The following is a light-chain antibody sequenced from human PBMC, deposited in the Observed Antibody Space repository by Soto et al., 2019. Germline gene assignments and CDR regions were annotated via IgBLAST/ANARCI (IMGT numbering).Light chain of an antibody. V-gene: IGKV1-6*01. CDR3: LQDFDYPWT. J-gene: IGKJ1*01. CDR1: QGIRND. CDR2: AAS. Sequence: AIQMTQSPSSLSASVGDRVTITCRASQGIRNDLGWYQQKPGKAPKLLIYAASSLQSGVPSRFSGNASGTDFTLTISSLQPEDFATYYCLQDFDYPWTFGQWTKVEIK.